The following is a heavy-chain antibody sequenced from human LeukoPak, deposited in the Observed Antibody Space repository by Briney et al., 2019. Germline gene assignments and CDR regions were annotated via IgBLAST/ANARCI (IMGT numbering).Heavy chain of an antibody. CDR3: ARDTVRDAFDI. D-gene: IGHD3-10*01. Sequence: ASVKVSCKASGYTFTSYGISWVRQAPGQGLEWMGWINPNSGGTNYAQKFQGRVTMTRDTSISTAYMELSRLRSDDTAVYYCARDTVRDAFDIWGQGTMVTVSS. CDR1: GYTFTSYG. CDR2: INPNSGGT. V-gene: IGHV1-2*02. J-gene: IGHJ3*02.